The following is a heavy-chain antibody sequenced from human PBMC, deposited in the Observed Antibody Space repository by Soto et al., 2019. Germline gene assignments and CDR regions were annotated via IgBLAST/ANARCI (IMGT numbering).Heavy chain of an antibody. Sequence: QVQLQQWGAGLLKPSETLSLTCAVYGGSFSGYYWSWIRQPPGKGLEWIGGINHSGSTNYNPSLKSRVTISVDTSKNQFSLKLSSVTAADTAVYYCARPFSSGGLDYWGQGTLVTVSS. D-gene: IGHD6-19*01. V-gene: IGHV4-34*01. CDR2: INHSGST. CDR1: GGSFSGYY. J-gene: IGHJ4*02. CDR3: ARPFSSGGLDY.